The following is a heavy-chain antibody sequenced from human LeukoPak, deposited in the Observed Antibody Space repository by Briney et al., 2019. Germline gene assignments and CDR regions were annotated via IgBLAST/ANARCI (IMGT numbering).Heavy chain of an antibody. D-gene: IGHD1-26*01. Sequence: ASVKVSCKVSGYTLTELSMHWVRPAPGKGLEWMGGFDPEDGETIYAQKFQGRVTMTEDTSTDTAYMELSSLRSEDTAVYYCATSFREELLVDYWGQGTLVTVSS. J-gene: IGHJ4*02. CDR1: GYTLTELS. V-gene: IGHV1-24*01. CDR2: FDPEDGET. CDR3: ATSFREELLVDY.